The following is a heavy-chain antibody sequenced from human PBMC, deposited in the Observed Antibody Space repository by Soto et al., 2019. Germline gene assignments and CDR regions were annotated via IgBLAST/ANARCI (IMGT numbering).Heavy chain of an antibody. J-gene: IGHJ4*02. D-gene: IGHD3-22*01. Sequence: SETLSLTCAVYGGSFSGYYWSWIRQPPGKGLEWIGEINHSGSTNYNPSLKSRVTISVDTSKNQFSLKLSSVTAADTAVYYYARVQNYYDSSGYAYWGQGTLVTVSS. CDR3: ARVQNYYDSSGYAY. CDR1: GGSFSGYY. CDR2: INHSGST. V-gene: IGHV4-34*01.